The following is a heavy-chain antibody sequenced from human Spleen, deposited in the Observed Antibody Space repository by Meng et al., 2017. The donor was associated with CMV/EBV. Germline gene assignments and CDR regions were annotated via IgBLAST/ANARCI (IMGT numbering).Heavy chain of an antibody. CDR3: ARSGYNGYGLDV. V-gene: IGHV3-30-3*01. Sequence: GSLRLSCAASGFTFSSPALHWVRQAPGMGLQWVSLITSNGFNKYYADYVKGRFTISRDNSKNTVDLQMSSLRVDDTAVYYCARSGYNGYGLDVWGQGTTVTVSS. CDR2: ITSNGFNK. J-gene: IGHJ6*02. D-gene: IGHD5-24*01. CDR1: GFTFSSPA.